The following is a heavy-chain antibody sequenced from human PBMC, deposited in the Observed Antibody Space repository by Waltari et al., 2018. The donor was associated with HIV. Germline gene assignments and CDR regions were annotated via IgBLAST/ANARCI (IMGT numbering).Heavy chain of an antibody. CDR1: GFIFRSYT. Sequence: EVPLVESGGGLVKPGGSLRLSCEECGFIFRSYTMKWGRQAPGQGLEWVASIRSSSSNIYYAVSVKGRFTISRDNAKNSLFLQMSSLRAEDMAVYYCARASRGVAVAGFDYWGQGILVTVSS. CDR2: IRSSSSNI. V-gene: IGHV3-21*01. CDR3: ARASRGVAVAGFDY. D-gene: IGHD6-19*01. J-gene: IGHJ4*02.